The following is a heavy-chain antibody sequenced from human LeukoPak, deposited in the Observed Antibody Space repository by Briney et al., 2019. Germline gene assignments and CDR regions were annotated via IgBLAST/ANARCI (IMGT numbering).Heavy chain of an antibody. CDR3: ARGGSGYDSFYYYGMDV. Sequence: SETLSLTCTVSGGSINSYYWGWIRQPPGKGLEWIGYIYYSGSTKYNPSLKSRVTISVDTSKNQFSLKLRSVTAADTAVYYCARGGSGYDSFYYYGMDVWGQGTTVTVSS. D-gene: IGHD5-12*01. CDR1: GGSINSYY. J-gene: IGHJ6*02. V-gene: IGHV4-59*01. CDR2: IYYSGST.